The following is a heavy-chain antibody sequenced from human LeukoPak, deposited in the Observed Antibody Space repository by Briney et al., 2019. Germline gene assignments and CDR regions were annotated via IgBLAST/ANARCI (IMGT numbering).Heavy chain of an antibody. D-gene: IGHD3-22*01. CDR3: ARVYDRSGYYPGQIDY. Sequence: PGGSLRLSCAASGFTFSSYAMHWVRQAPGKGLEYVSAISSNGGSTYYANSVKGRFTISRDNSKNTLYLQMGSLRAEDMAVYYCARVYDRSGYYPGQIDYWGQGTLVTVSS. CDR2: ISSNGGST. V-gene: IGHV3-64*01. CDR1: GFTFSSYA. J-gene: IGHJ4*02.